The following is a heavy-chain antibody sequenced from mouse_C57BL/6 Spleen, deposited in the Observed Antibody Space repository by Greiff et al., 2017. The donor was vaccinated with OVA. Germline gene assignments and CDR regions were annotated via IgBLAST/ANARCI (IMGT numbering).Heavy chain of an antibody. J-gene: IGHJ1*03. CDR2: ILPGSGST. CDR1: GYTFTGYL. CDR3: ARYGAWPTILYFDV. D-gene: IGHD2-12*01. V-gene: IGHV1-9*01. Sequence: QVQLKESGAELMKPGASVKLSCKASGYTFTGYLIEWVKQRPGHGLEWIGEILPGSGSTNYNEKFKGKATFTADTSSNTAYMQLSSLTTEDSSIYYCARYGAWPTILYFDVWGTGTTVTVSS.